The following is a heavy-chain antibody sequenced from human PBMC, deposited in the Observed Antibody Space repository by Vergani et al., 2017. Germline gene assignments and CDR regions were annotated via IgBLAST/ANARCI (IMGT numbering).Heavy chain of an antibody. CDR2: IYYSGST. V-gene: IGHV4-59*01. J-gene: IGHJ5*02. Sequence: QVQLQESGPGLVKPSETLSLTCTVSGGSISSYYWSWIRQPPGKGLEWIGYIYYSGSTNYNPSLKSRVTISVDTSKNQFSLKLSSVTAADTAVYYCARDIRVFGVVIILDNWFDPWGQGTLVTVSS. CDR3: ARDIRVFGVVIILDNWFDP. CDR1: GGSISSYY. D-gene: IGHD3-3*01.